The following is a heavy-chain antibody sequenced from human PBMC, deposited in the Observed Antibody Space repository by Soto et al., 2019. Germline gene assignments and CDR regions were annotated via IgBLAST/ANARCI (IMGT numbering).Heavy chain of an antibody. CDR3: VRHGNYNCDY. CDR2: IYHSRST. D-gene: IGHD1-7*01. CDR1: GGSISSGGYS. J-gene: IGHJ4*02. Sequence: PSETLSLTWAVSGGSISSGGYSWSWIRQPPGKGLERIGYIYHSRSTYHNPSLKSRVTISVDRSKNQFSLKLNSVTAADTAVYYCVRHGNYNCDYWGQGTLVTVSS. V-gene: IGHV4-30-2*01.